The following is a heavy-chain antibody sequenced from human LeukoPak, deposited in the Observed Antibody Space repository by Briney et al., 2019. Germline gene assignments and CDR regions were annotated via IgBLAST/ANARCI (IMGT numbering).Heavy chain of an antibody. D-gene: IGHD2-2*01. CDR1: GFTFSSYA. V-gene: IGHV3-23*01. Sequence: GASLRLSCAASGFTFSSYAMSWVRQAPGKGLEWVSAISGSGGSTYYADSVKGRFTISRDNSKNTLYLQMNSLRAEDTAVYYCAKGGRDDIVVVPAAIRNWFDPWGQGTLVTASS. J-gene: IGHJ5*02. CDR2: ISGSGGST. CDR3: AKGGRDDIVVVPAAIRNWFDP.